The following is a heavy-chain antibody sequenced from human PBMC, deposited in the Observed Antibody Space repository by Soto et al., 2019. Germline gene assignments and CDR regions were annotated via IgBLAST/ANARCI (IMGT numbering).Heavy chain of an antibody. CDR2: IDNSGGIT. V-gene: IGHV3-23*05. CDR3: AKGGYNYGFLFDC. J-gene: IGHJ4*02. CDR1: GVTFSTYK. D-gene: IGHD5-18*01. Sequence: GCLKVSCAALGVTFSTYKMSWVRQAPGKGLEWVSTIDNSGGITYYADSVKGRFTISRDNSKNTLYLQMNSLRAEDTAVYYCAKGGYNYGFLFDCWGQGTLVTVSS.